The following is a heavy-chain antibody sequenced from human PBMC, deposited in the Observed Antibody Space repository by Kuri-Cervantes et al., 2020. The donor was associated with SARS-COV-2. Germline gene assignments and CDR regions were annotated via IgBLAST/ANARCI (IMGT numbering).Heavy chain of an antibody. CDR1: GFTVSSNY. Sequence: GESLKISCAASGFTVSSNYMSWVRQAPGKGLEWVANIKQDGSEKYYVDSVKGRFTISRDNAKNPLYLQMNSLRAEDTAVYYCARGRFCFDYWGQGTLVTVSS. D-gene: IGHD3-3*01. CDR3: ARGRFCFDY. V-gene: IGHV3-7*01. CDR2: IKQDGSEK. J-gene: IGHJ4*02.